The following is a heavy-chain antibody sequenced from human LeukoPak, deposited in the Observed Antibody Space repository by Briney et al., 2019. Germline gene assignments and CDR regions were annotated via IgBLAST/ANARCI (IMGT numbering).Heavy chain of an antibody. CDR3: ARVSEDGYTLYWYFDL. J-gene: IGHJ2*01. CDR1: GFSFSSYA. D-gene: IGHD5-24*01. CDR2: ITSNGGST. Sequence: PGGSLRLSCAASGFSFSSYATYWVRQAPGKGLEYVSGITSNGGSTYYADSVKGRFTISRDNSKNTVYLQMGSLRAEDMAVYHCARVSEDGYTLYWYFDLWGRGTLVTVSS. V-gene: IGHV3-64*02.